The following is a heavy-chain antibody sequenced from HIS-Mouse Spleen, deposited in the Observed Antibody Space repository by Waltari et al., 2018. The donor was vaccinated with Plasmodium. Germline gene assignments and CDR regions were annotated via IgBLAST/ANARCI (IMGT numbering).Heavy chain of an antibody. CDR3: ARLRRANWGMADAFDI. CDR2: IKQDGSEK. D-gene: IGHD7-27*01. CDR1: GFTFSSYW. J-gene: IGHJ3*02. Sequence: AASGFTFSSYWMSWVRQAPGKGLEWVANIKQDGSEKYYVDFVKGRFTISRDNAKNSLYLQMNSLRAEDTAVYYCARLRRANWGMADAFDIWGQGTMVTVSS. V-gene: IGHV3-7*01.